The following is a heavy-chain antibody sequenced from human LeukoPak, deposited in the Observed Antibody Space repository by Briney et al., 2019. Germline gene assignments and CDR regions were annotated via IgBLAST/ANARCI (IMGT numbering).Heavy chain of an antibody. CDR3: ARDQGVIPYYFDY. J-gene: IGHJ4*02. CDR1: GYTFTYYY. V-gene: IGHV1-2*02. CDR2: IKPNSGDT. Sequence: ASVKVSCKASGYTFTYYYLHWVRQAPGQGLEWMGWIKPNSGDTNYAQKFQGRVTMTGDSSISTAYMDLSGLRFDDTAVYYCARDQGVIPYYFDYWGQGALVTVSS. D-gene: IGHD3-16*02.